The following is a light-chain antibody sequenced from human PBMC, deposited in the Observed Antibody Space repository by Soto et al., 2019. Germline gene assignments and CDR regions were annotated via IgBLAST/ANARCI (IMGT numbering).Light chain of an antibody. CDR2: YND. CDR3: SSHAGIKNVV. CDR1: NSNIGSNA. J-gene: IGLJ3*02. V-gene: IGLV1-36*01. Sequence: QSVLTQSPSVSGAPRQSVNISCSGNNSNIGSNAVHWYQQLPGKAPKLLMYYNDMLPSGVSDRFSGSKSGTSASLAISGLQSEDEGDYYCSSHAGIKNVVFGGGTKLTVL.